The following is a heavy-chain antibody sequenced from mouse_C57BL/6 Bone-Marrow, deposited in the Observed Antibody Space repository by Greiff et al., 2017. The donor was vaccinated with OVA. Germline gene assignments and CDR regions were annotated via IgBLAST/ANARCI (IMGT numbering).Heavy chain of an antibody. V-gene: IGHV5-17*01. J-gene: IGHJ1*03. CDR3: ANSSYRGYFDV. Sequence: EVQLVESGGGLVKPGGSLKLSCAASGFTFSDYGMHWVRQAPEKGLEWVAYISSGSSTIYYADTVKGRFTIPRDKAKNTLFLQMTSLRSEDTAMYYCANSSYRGYFDVWGTGTTVTVSS. CDR2: ISSGSSTI. CDR1: GFTFSDYG. D-gene: IGHD1-1*01.